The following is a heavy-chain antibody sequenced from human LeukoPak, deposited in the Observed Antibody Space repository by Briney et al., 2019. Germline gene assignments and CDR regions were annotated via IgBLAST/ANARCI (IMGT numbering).Heavy chain of an antibody. J-gene: IGHJ3*02. CDR3: ARTYYYGSGSYQGSYGFDI. CDR1: GYSISSGYY. V-gene: IGHV4-38-2*01. D-gene: IGHD3-10*01. CDR2: IYQSGST. Sequence: SETLSLTCAVSGYSISSGYYWGWIRQPPGKGLEWIGNIYQSGSTYSTPSLKSRLTISVDTSKNHFSLKLTSVTAADTAVYYCARTYYYGSGSYQGSYGFDIWGQGTVVTVAS.